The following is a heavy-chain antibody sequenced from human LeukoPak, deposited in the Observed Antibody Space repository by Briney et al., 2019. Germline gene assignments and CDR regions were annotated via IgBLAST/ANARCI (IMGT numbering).Heavy chain of an antibody. D-gene: IGHD3-3*01. CDR1: GFTFSNAW. CDR3: TRDFWSGYSIDP. CDR2: IKSKTDGGTT. V-gene: IGHV3-15*01. J-gene: IGHJ5*02. Sequence: GGSLRLSCAAPGFTFSNAWMSWVRQAPGKGLEWVGRIKSKTDGGTTDYAAPVKGRFTISRDDSKNTLYLQMNSLKTEGTAVYYCTRDFWSGYSIDPWGQGTLVTVSS.